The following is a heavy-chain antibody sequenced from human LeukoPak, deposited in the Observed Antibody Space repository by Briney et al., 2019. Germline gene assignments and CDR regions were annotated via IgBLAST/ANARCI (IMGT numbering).Heavy chain of an antibody. CDR3: AKQDSRALYSVLDI. J-gene: IGHJ3*02. Sequence: GGSLRLSCAASGFTLSFYSMNWVRQAPGKGLEWISYISSSGSTVYYADSVKGRFTISRDNSRNTVYLQMNSLSAADTALYYCAKQDSRALYSVLDIWGQGTLVTVSS. V-gene: IGHV3-48*01. CDR1: GFTLSFYS. D-gene: IGHD6-19*01. CDR2: ISSSGSTV.